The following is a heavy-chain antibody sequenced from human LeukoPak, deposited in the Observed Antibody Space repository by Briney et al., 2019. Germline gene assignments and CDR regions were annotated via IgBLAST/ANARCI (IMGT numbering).Heavy chain of an antibody. CDR1: GDTFTGYY. D-gene: IGHD2-21*01. CDR2: INPNSGGT. V-gene: IGHV1-2*02. J-gene: IGHJ6*04. CDR3: ARGFYAGGEMDV. Sequence: ASVKVSCKASGDTFTGYYMHWVRQAPGQGLEWMGWINPNSGGTNYAQKFQGRVTMTRDTSISTAYMELSRLRSDDTAVYYCARGFYAGGEMDVWGKGTTVTVSS.